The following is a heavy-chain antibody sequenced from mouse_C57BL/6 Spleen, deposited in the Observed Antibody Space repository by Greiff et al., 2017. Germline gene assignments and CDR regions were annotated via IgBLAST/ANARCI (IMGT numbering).Heavy chain of an antibody. CDR3: GKRAGYDAEFAY. CDR2: IWGDGGT. J-gene: IGHJ3*01. D-gene: IGHD2-2*01. V-gene: IGHV2-3*01. Sequence: VQVVESGPGLVAPSPSLSITCTVSGFSLTSYGVSWVRQPPGKGLEWLGVIWGDGGTTYHAAIITRMGISKENSKSQVVLKLNSRQTDDTATFYCGKRAGYDAEFAYWGQGTLVTVSA. CDR1: GFSLTSYG.